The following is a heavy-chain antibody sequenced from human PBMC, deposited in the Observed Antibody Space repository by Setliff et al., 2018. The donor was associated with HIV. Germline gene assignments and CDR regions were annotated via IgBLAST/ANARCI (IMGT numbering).Heavy chain of an antibody. D-gene: IGHD3-3*01. CDR2: AHYSGAI. CDR1: GASTSDNIYY. J-gene: IGHJ4*02. V-gene: IGHV4-39*02. Sequence: SETLSLTCSVTGASTSDNIYYWGWIRHSPGKGLEWIASAHYSGAIFYNPSLKSRVTMSVDTSGSRFSLKLTSVTTADTAVYYCARPSFGIGGGANFDSWGRGTLVTVSS. CDR3: ARPSFGIGGGANFDS.